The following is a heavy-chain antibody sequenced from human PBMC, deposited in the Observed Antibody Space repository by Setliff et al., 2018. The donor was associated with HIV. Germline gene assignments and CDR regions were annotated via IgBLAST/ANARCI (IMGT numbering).Heavy chain of an antibody. D-gene: IGHD3-22*01. CDR3: ARVAYYYDSSGYPCDY. Sequence: SVKVSCKASGYTFTSYAMHWVRQAPGQRLEWMGWINAGNGNTKYSQKLQGRVTITRDTSASTAYMQLSSLRSEDTAVYYCARVAYYYDSSGYPCDYWGQGTLVTVSS. J-gene: IGHJ4*02. CDR1: GYTFTSYA. V-gene: IGHV1-3*01. CDR2: INAGNGNT.